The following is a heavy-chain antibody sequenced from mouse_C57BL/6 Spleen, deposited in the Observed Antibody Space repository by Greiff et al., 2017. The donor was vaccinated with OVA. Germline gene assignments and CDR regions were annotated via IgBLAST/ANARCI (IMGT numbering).Heavy chain of an antibody. J-gene: IGHJ4*01. CDR1: GFTFSSYA. CDR2: ISDGGSYT. CDR3: ARDYDYPHAMDY. Sequence: EVKLMESGGGLVKPGGSLKLSCAASGFTFSSYAMSWVRQTPEKRLEWVATISDGGSYTYYPDNVKGRFTISRDNAKNNLYLQMSHLKSEDTAMYYCARDYDYPHAMDYWGQGTSVTVSS. V-gene: IGHV5-4*01. D-gene: IGHD2-4*01.